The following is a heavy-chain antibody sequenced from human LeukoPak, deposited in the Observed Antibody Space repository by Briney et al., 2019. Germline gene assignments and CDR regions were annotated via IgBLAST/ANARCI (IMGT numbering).Heavy chain of an antibody. V-gene: IGHV4-4*09. CDR3: ARNHFWSGQDAFDI. CDR2: IYTSGGT. J-gene: IGHJ3*02. CDR1: GDSISSYY. Sequence: SETLSLTCTVSGDSISSYYWSWIRQPPGKGLEWIGYIYTSGGTNYIPSLKSRVTISVDTSKNQFSLKLSSVTAADTAVYYCARNHFWSGQDAFDIWGQGTMVTVSS. D-gene: IGHD3-3*02.